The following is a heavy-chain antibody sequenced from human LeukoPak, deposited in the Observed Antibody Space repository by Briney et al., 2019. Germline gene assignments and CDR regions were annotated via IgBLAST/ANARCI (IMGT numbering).Heavy chain of an antibody. J-gene: IGHJ5*02. D-gene: IGHD6-13*01. CDR1: GGSISSYY. V-gene: IGHV4-59*08. CDR3: ARAPPGYSSRGRFDP. CDR2: TYYSGST. Sequence: SETLSLTCTVSGGSISSYYWSWIRQPPGKGLEWIGYTYYSGSTNYNPSLKSRVTISVDTSKNQFSLKLSSVTAADTAVYYCARAPPGYSSRGRFDPWGQGTLVTVSS.